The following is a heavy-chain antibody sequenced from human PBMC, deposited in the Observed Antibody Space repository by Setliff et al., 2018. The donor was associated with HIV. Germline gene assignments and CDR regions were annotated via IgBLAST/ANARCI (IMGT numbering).Heavy chain of an antibody. V-gene: IGHV1-2*02. CDR3: ARVVDRDYDFWSAYEY. CDR1: GYTFANYD. J-gene: IGHJ4*02. Sequence: ASVKVSCKASGYTFANYDIHWVRQAPGQGPEWMGWIIPKSGETSYAEKFRGRVTMTRDTSLSTAYMELSWLTSDDTAVYYCARVVDRDYDFWSAYEYWGQGTMVTVSS. CDR2: IIPKSGET. D-gene: IGHD3-3*01.